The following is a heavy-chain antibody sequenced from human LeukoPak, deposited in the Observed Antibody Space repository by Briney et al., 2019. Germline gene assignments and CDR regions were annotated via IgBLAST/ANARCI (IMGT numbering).Heavy chain of an antibody. D-gene: IGHD2/OR15-2a*01. CDR3: ARGYFHDY. CDR2: MNPNSGNT. V-gene: IGHV1-8*02. CDR1: GYTFNSYY. Sequence: ASVKVSCKASGYTFNSYYMHWVRQATGQGLEWMGWMNPNSGNTGYAQKFQGRVTMTRNTSISTAYMELSSLRSENTAVYYCARGYFHDYWGQGTLVTVSS. J-gene: IGHJ4*02.